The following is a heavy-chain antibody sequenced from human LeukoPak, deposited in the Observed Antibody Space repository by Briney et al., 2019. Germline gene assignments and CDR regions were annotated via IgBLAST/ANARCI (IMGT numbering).Heavy chain of an antibody. CDR2: ISSGSSYI. J-gene: IGHJ4*02. CDR1: GFTFSSYS. V-gene: IGHV3-21*04. D-gene: IGHD6-13*01. Sequence: GGSLRLSCASSGFTFSSYSMHWVRQAPGKGLEWVSSISSGSSYIYYADSVKGRFTISRDSAKNSLYLQMHSLRSEDTAVYYCARAWGIAAAGGFDYWGQGTLVTVSS. CDR3: ARAWGIAAAGGFDY.